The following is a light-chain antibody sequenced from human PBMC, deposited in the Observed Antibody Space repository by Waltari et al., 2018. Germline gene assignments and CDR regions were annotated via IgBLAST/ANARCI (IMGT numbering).Light chain of an antibody. Sequence: QSTLTQPASVSVSPGQSITISCTGTSSDVGGHNYVSWYQQHPGKAPKLVIYDVSSRPSGVSNRFSGSTSGNTASLTIYGLQAEDEADYYCSSYTSSSTRVFGTGTRVTVL. V-gene: IGLV2-14*03. CDR1: SSDVGGHNY. CDR2: DVS. CDR3: SSYTSSSTRV. J-gene: IGLJ1*01.